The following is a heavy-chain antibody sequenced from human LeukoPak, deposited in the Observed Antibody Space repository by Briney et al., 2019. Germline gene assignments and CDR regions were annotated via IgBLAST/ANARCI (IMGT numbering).Heavy chain of an antibody. CDR1: GGSFSGYY. J-gene: IGHJ4*02. Sequence: PSETLSLTCAVYGGSFSGYYWSWIRQPPGKGLEWIGEINHSGSTNYNPSLKGRVTISVDTSNNQFCLKLSSVTAADTAVYYCARGRRIAAADSYYFDYWGQGTLVTVSS. CDR3: ARGRRIAAADSYYFDY. CDR2: INHSGST. V-gene: IGHV4-34*01. D-gene: IGHD6-13*01.